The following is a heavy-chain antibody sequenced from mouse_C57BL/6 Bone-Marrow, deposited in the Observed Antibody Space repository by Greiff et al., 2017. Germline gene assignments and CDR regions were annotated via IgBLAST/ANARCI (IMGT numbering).Heavy chain of an antibody. CDR3: ARHPPLRNPYFDV. J-gene: IGHJ1*03. V-gene: IGHV1-85*01. CDR2: ISPRAGST. Sequence: VQLQQSGPELVKPGASVKLSCKASGYTFTSYDINWVKQRPGQGLEWIGWISPRAGSTTYNEKFKGKATLTVDTSSSTGYMELHILTSEDSAVYFWARHPPLRNPYFDVWGTGTTVTVSS. CDR1: GYTFTSYD.